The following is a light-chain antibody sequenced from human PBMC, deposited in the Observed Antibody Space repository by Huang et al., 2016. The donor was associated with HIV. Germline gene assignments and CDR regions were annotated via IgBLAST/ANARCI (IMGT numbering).Light chain of an antibody. J-gene: IGKJ2*01. Sequence: DIQMTQSPFSLSASVGHRVTITCRASQSISSYLNWYQQKPGKAPKILVYAASTLKSGIPSRFSGSGAGTDFTLTITSLQPEDFATYYCQQTYIIPITFGQGTKLEIK. CDR3: QQTYIIPIT. CDR2: AAS. CDR1: QSISSY. V-gene: IGKV1-39*01.